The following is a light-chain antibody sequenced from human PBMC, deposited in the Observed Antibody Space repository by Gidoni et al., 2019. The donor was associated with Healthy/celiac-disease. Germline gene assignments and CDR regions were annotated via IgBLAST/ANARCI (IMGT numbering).Light chain of an antibody. J-gene: IGKJ4*01. V-gene: IGKV3-11*01. Sequence: EIVFTQSPATLSLSPGERATLSCRASQSVSSHLAWYQQKPSQVPRLLIYDASNRATGIPARFSGSGSGTDFTLTISSLGPEDFAVYYCQRRSNWPPLTFGGGTKVEIK. CDR2: DAS. CDR3: QRRSNWPPLT. CDR1: QSVSSH.